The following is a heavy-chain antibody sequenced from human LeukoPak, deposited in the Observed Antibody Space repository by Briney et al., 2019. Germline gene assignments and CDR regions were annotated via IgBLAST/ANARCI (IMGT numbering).Heavy chain of an antibody. D-gene: IGHD4-17*01. Sequence: SETLSLTCTVSGGSISSGDYYWSWIRQPPGKGLEWIGYIYYSGSTYYNPSLKSRVTISVDTSKNQFSLKLSSVTAADTAVYCCARDYGVPSYYYGMDVWGQGTTVTVSS. V-gene: IGHV4-30-4*01. CDR1: GGSISSGDYY. CDR2: IYYSGST. J-gene: IGHJ6*02. CDR3: ARDYGVPSYYYGMDV.